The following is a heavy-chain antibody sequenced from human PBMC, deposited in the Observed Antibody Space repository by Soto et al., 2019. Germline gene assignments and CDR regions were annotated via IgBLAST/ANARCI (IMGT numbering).Heavy chain of an antibody. J-gene: IGHJ5*02. CDR2: IYYSGST. D-gene: IGHD3-10*01. V-gene: IGHV4-30-4*01. CDR1: GGSISSGDYY. Sequence: SETLSLTCTVSGGSISSGDYYWSWIRQPPGKGLEWIGYIYYSGSTYYNPSLKSRVTISVDTSKNQFSLKLSSVTAADTAVYYCAVGLVGYYYGSGSYPNWFDPWGQGTLVT. CDR3: AVGLVGYYYGSGSYPNWFDP.